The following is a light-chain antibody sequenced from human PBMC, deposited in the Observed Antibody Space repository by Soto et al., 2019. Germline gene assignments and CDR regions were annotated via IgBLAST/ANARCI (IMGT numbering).Light chain of an antibody. J-gene: IGLJ3*02. V-gene: IGLV2-14*01. CDR2: GVS. CDR3: SSYTSSSTWV. CDR1: SSDVGGYNY. Sequence: QSALTQPASVSGSPGQSITISCPGTSSDVGGYNYVSWYQQHPGKAPKLMISGVSNRPSGVSDRFSGSKSGNTASLTISGLQAEDEADYYCSSYTSSSTWVFGGGTKLTVL.